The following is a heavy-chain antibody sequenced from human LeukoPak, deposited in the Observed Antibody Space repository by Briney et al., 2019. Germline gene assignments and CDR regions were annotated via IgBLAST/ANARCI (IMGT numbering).Heavy chain of an antibody. CDR3: ARVGTYTYGDYYFDY. D-gene: IGHD4-17*01. V-gene: IGHV1-18*01. CDR1: GYTFTSYG. J-gene: IGHJ4*02. CDR2: ISAYNGNT. Sequence: ASVKVSCKASGYTFTSYGISWVRQAPGQGLEWMGWISAYNGNTNYAQKLQGRVTMTTGTSTSTAYMELRSLRSDDTAVYYCARVGTYTYGDYYFDYWGQGTLVTVSS.